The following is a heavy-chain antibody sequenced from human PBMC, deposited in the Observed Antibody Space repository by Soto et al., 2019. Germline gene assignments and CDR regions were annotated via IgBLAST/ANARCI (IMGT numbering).Heavy chain of an antibody. V-gene: IGHV4-39*01. CDR2: IYYSGST. Sequence: SETLSLTCTVSGGSISSSSYYWGWIRQPPGKGLEWIGSIYYSGSTYYNPSLKSRVTISVDTSKNQFSLKLSSVTAADTAVYYCARWRGARMVRGPAVGMDVWGQGTTVTVSS. CDR1: GGSISSSSYY. D-gene: IGHD3-10*01. J-gene: IGHJ6*02. CDR3: ARWRGARMVRGPAVGMDV.